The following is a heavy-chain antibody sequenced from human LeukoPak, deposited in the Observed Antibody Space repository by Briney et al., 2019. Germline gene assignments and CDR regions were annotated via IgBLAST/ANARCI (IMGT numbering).Heavy chain of an antibody. CDR3: AKDRVVRGPYYYYYMDV. CDR2: ISWNSGSI. Sequence: GGPLRLSCAASGFTFSSYGMSWVRQAPGKGLEWVSGISWNSGSIGYADSVKGRFTISRDNAKNSLYLQMNSLRAEDTALYYCAKDRVVRGPYYYYYMDVWGKGTTVTISS. CDR1: GFTFSSYG. J-gene: IGHJ6*03. D-gene: IGHD3-10*01. V-gene: IGHV3-9*01.